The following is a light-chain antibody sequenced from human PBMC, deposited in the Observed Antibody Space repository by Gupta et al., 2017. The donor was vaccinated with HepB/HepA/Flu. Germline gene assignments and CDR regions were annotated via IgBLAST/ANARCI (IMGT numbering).Light chain of an antibody. Sequence: EMVMTQSPATLSVSPGGRATLSCRASQSVSSNLAWYQKKPGQAPRLLIYGASTRAKGIPARFSGSGVGTEFNLTISSRQSEDFAVYYCQQENSWHPSYTFGQGTKLEIK. CDR1: QSVSSN. J-gene: IGKJ2*01. CDR2: GAS. CDR3: QQENSWHPSYT. V-gene: IGKV3-15*01.